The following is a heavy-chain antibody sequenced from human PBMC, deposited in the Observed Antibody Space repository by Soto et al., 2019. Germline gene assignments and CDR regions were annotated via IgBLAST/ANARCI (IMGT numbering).Heavy chain of an antibody. J-gene: IGHJ4*02. CDR1: GGSISSGDYY. Sequence: QVQLQESGPGLVKPSQTLSLTCTVSGGSISSGDYYWSWIRQPPGKGLEWIGYIYYSGSTYYNPSLKSRVTISVDTSKNQFSLKLNPVTAADTAVYYCASVIVVVPAAIYYFDYWGQGTLVTVSS. D-gene: IGHD2-2*01. V-gene: IGHV4-30-4*01. CDR3: ASVIVVVPAAIYYFDY. CDR2: IYYSGST.